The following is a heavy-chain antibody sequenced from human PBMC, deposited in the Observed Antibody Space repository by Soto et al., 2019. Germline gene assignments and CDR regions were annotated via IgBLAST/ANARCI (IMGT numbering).Heavy chain of an antibody. J-gene: IGHJ5*02. CDR2: IIPIFGTA. D-gene: IGHD5-12*01. CDR3: AGVPSGDGYNYWFDP. V-gene: IGHV1-69*06. CDR1: GGTFSSYA. Sequence: QVQLVQSGAEVKKPGSSVKVSCKASGGTFSSYAISWVRQAPGQGLEWMGGIIPIFGTANYAQKFQGRVTITANKSTSTAYMELSSLRSEDTALYYCAGVPSGDGYNYWFDPWGQGTLVTVSS.